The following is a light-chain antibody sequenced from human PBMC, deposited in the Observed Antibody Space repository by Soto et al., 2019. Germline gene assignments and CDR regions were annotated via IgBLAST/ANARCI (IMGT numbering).Light chain of an antibody. V-gene: IGKV3-15*01. J-gene: IGKJ4*01. CDR3: QQYGGSPLT. CDR1: QSVSSN. CDR2: GAS. Sequence: EIVMTQSPATLSVSPGERATLSCRASQSVSSNLAWYQQKPGQAPRLLIYGASTRATGIPARFSGSGSGTDFTLTISRLDPEDFAVYYCQQYGGSPLTFGGGTKVDIK.